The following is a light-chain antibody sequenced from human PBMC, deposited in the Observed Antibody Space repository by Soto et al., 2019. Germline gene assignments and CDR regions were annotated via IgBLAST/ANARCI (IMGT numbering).Light chain of an antibody. Sequence: QSALTQPASVSASPGQSITISCTGSSSDIGGYNFVSWFQHHPGKAPKLMIYDVTNRPSGVSNRFSGSKSGNTASLTISGLQAEDEADYYCTSYTTSSTPHVLFGGGTKLTVL. CDR1: SSDIGGYNF. CDR3: TSYTTSSTPHVL. J-gene: IGLJ2*01. V-gene: IGLV2-14*03. CDR2: DVT.